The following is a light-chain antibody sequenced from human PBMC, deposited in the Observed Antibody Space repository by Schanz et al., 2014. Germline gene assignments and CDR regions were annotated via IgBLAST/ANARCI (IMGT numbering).Light chain of an antibody. V-gene: IGKV3-11*01. Sequence: IVLTQSPATLSLSPGERASLSCRASQSVRTYLAWYQQKPGQAPRLLIYDASNRATGIPARFSGSASGTVFTLTISSLEPEDFAVYYCQQRSNWPLTFGGGTKVEMK. J-gene: IGKJ4*01. CDR1: QSVRTY. CDR3: QQRSNWPLT. CDR2: DAS.